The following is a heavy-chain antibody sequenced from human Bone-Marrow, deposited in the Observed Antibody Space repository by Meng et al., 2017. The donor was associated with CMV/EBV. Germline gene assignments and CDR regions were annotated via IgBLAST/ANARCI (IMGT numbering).Heavy chain of an antibody. Sequence: GESLKISCAASGFTFSSYAMHWVRQAPGKGLEWVAVISYDGSNKYYADSVKGRFTISRDNSKNTLYLQMNSLRAEDTAVYYCAAWDDAVDIWGQGTMVTVPS. CDR1: GFTFSSYA. V-gene: IGHV3-30*04. J-gene: IGHJ3*02. D-gene: IGHD1-26*01. CDR2: ISYDGSNK. CDR3: AAWDDAVDI.